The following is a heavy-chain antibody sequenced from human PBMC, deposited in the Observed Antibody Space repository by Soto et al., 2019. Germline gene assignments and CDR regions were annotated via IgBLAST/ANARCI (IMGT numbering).Heavy chain of an antibody. CDR2: IYYSGST. V-gene: IGHV4-59*01. D-gene: IGHD5-18*01. CDR3: ARSTGKYSYGWGSSYYGMDV. Sequence: PSETLSLTCTVSGGSISSYYWSWIRQPPGKGLEWIGYIYYSGSTNYNPSLKSRVTISVDTSKNQFSLKLSSVTAADTAVHYCARSTGKYSYGWGSSYYGMDVWGQGTTVTVSS. CDR1: GGSISSYY. J-gene: IGHJ6*02.